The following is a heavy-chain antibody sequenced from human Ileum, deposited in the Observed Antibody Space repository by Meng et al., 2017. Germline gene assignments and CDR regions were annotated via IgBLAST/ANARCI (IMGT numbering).Heavy chain of an antibody. V-gene: IGHV4-39*02. CDR3: ARGTDYGDSYYFDF. CDR2: IYYRGTT. D-gene: IGHD4-17*01. CDR1: SGSLTSSGSS. Sequence: QRQLQVSGPGLLEPSETLSRTGGVSSGSLTSSGSSWGWVRQSPGKGLEWIATIYYRGTTYYNPSLKSRVTISIDTSKSQVSLEMASVVAADSGLFYCARGTDYGDSYYFDFWGPGFLVTVSS. J-gene: IGHJ4*01.